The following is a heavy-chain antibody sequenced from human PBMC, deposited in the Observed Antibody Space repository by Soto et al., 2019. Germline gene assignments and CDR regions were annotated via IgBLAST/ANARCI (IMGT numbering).Heavy chain of an antibody. D-gene: IGHD3-22*01. Sequence: SETLSLTCTVSGGSIGSSSYYWGWIRQPPGKGLEWIGSIYYSGSTYYNPSLKSRVTISVDTSKNQFSLKLSSVTAADTAVYYCVTRIDGYFDYWGQGTLVTVSS. CDR2: IYYSGST. V-gene: IGHV4-39*01. J-gene: IGHJ4*02. CDR1: GGSIGSSSYY. CDR3: VTRIDGYFDY.